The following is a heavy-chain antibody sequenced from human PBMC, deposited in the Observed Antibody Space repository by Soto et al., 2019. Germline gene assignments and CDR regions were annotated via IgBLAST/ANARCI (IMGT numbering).Heavy chain of an antibody. CDR1: GYTFTNYD. J-gene: IGHJ6*03. CDR2: MNPNSGDT. Sequence: QVQLVQSGAEVKKPGASVKVSCKASGYTFTNYDINWVRQATGQGLEWMGRMNPNSGDTGYAQNFQGRVTMTRNTSISTAYMELSSLRSEDTAVYYCATVSAWQFYFFMDVWGKGTTVTVSS. D-gene: IGHD6-19*01. CDR3: ATVSAWQFYFFMDV. V-gene: IGHV1-8*01.